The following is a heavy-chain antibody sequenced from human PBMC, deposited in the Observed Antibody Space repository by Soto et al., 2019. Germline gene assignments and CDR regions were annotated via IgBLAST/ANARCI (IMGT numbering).Heavy chain of an antibody. V-gene: IGHV1-3*01. CDR1: GYTFTSYA. Sequence: ASVKVSCKASGYTFTSYAMHWVRQAPGQRLEWMGWINAGNGNTKYSQKFQGRVTITRDTSASTAYMELSSLRSEDTAVYYCARGEPRYCSSTSCSRYYYMDVWGKGTTVTVSS. CDR2: INAGNGNT. CDR3: ARGEPRYCSSTSCSRYYYMDV. J-gene: IGHJ6*03. D-gene: IGHD2-2*01.